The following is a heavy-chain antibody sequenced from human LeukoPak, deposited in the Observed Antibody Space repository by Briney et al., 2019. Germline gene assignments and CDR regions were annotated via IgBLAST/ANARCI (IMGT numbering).Heavy chain of an antibody. CDR2: ISPYNGNT. V-gene: IGHV1-18*01. CDR1: GYDFTSVG. D-gene: IGHD6-19*01. J-gene: IGHJ4*02. CDR3: ARAGPGSGWYFDY. Sequence: VASVKVSCKASGYDFTSVGITWVRRAPGQGLEWMGWISPYNGNTRYAQKFQGRVAMTTDTFTTTAYMELRGLRFNDTAVYYCARAGPGSGWYFDYWGQGTLVTVSS.